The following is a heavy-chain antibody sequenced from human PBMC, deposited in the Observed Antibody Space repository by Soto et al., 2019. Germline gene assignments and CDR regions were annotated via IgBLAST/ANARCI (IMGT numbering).Heavy chain of an antibody. CDR1: GGSISSSSYY. J-gene: IGHJ6*02. CDR3: ARRGFGWFGELLRETSYYYYGMDV. V-gene: IGHV4-39*01. CDR2: IYYSGST. Sequence: SETLSLTCTVSGGSISSSSYYWGWTRQPPGKGLEWIGSIYYSGSTYYNPSLKSRVTISVDTSKNQFSLKLSSVTAADTAVYYCARRGFGWFGELLRETSYYYYGMDVWGQGTTVTVSS. D-gene: IGHD3-10*01.